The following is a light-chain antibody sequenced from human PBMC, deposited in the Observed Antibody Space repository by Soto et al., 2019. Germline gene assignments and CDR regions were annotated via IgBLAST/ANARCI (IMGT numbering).Light chain of an antibody. CDR3: QQFNSYTYT. CDR2: DAS. J-gene: IGKJ2*01. V-gene: IGKV1-13*02. Sequence: AIQLTQSPSSLSASVGDRVTITCRASQGISSALAWYQQKPGKAPKVLISDASSLESGVPSRFSGSVSGTDFTLTISSLQPEDFATYFCQQFNSYTYTFGQGTKLEIK. CDR1: QGISSA.